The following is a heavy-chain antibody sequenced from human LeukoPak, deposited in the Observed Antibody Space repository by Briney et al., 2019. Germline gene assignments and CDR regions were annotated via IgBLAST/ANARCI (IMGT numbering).Heavy chain of an antibody. J-gene: IGHJ4*02. D-gene: IGHD6-19*01. Sequence: ASLKVSCKVSGYTLTELSMHWVRQAPGKGLEWMGGFDPEDGETIYAQKFQGRVTMTEDTSTDTAYMELSSLRSEDTAVYYCATPYGSGWYAFDYWGQGTLVTVSS. V-gene: IGHV1-24*01. CDR1: GYTLTELS. CDR3: ATPYGSGWYAFDY. CDR2: FDPEDGET.